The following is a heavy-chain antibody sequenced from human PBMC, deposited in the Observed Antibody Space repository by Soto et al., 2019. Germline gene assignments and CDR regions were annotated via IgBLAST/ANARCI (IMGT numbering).Heavy chain of an antibody. D-gene: IGHD5-12*01. CDR3: TRSPGGIVATTHLRY. Sequence: EVQLVESGGGLVQPGGSLKLSCAASGFTFSGSAMHWVRQASGKGLEWVGRIRSKANSYATAYAASVKGRFTISRDDSKNTAYLQMNSLKTEDTAVYYCTRSPGGIVATTHLRYWGQGTLVTVSS. V-gene: IGHV3-73*01. CDR2: IRSKANSYAT. J-gene: IGHJ4*02. CDR1: GFTFSGSA.